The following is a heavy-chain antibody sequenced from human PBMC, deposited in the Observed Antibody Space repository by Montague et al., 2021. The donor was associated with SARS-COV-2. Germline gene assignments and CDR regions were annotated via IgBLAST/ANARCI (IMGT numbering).Heavy chain of an antibody. CDR1: DVSLSSSTW. CDR3: ARGGLGNRGFDY. D-gene: IGHD3/OR15-3a*01. V-gene: IGHV4-4*02. Sequence: SETLSLTCVVSDVSLSSSTWWSWVRQSPGKLLEWVGDTYLSGFTQYNPSGNSRVTIPLDDSRNQFPLRLTSVTAAATAVYFWARGGLGNRGFDYWGQGALVTVSS. J-gene: IGHJ4*02. CDR2: TYLSGFT.